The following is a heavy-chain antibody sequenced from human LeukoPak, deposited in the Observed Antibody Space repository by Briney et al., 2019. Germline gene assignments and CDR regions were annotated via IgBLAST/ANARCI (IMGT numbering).Heavy chain of an antibody. V-gene: IGHV4-59*01. D-gene: IGHD4-17*01. CDR3: ARDGGYGDYYYYYYMDV. CDR1: GGSISSYY. J-gene: IGHJ6*03. CDR2: IYYSGSA. Sequence: SETLSLTCTVSGGSISSYYWSWIRQPPGKGLEWLGYIYYSGSANYNPSLKSRVTISVDTSKNQFSLKLSSVTAADTAVYYCARDGGYGDYYYYYYMDVWGKGTTVTISS.